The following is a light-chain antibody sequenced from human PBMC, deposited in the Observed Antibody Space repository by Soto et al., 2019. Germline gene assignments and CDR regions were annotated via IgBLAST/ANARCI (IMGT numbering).Light chain of an antibody. CDR2: DAS. CDR1: QPVTSNY. CDR3: QHYAASYT. J-gene: IGKJ2*01. Sequence: IVLTQSPGTLSGPPGERATLSCRASQPVTSNYFAWYQPKPGQDPRLLFYDASARATGIPDRFSGSGSGTGFTITISRLEPEDCAIYYCQHYAASYTVGRGTKLEIK. V-gene: IGKV3-20*01.